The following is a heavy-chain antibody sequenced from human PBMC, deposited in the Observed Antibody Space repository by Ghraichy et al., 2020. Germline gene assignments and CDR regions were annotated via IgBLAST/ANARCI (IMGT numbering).Heavy chain of an antibody. CDR2: IYYSGST. V-gene: IGHV4-39*01. CDR1: GGSISSSSYY. Sequence: SETLSLTCTVSGGSISSSSYYWGWIRQPPGKGLEWIGSIYYSGSTYYNSSLKSRVTISVDTSKNQFSLKLSYVTAADTAVYYCARLGGAGTPWYFDLWGRGTLVTVSS. D-gene: IGHD2-15*01. J-gene: IGHJ2*01. CDR3: ARLGGAGTPWYFDL.